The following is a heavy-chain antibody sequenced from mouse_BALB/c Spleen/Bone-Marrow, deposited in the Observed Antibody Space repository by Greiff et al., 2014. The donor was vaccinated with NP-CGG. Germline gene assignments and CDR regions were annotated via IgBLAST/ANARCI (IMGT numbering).Heavy chain of an antibody. J-gene: IGHJ4*01. V-gene: IGHV2-9-2*01. Sequence: QVQLKESGPGLVAPSQSLSITCTVSGFSLTSYDISWIRQPPGKGLEWLGVIWTGGGTNYNSAFMSRLSISKDNSKSQVFLKMNSLQTDDTAIYYCVRRYAMDYWGQGTSVTVSS. CDR3: VRRYAMDY. CDR2: IWTGGGT. CDR1: GFSLTSYD.